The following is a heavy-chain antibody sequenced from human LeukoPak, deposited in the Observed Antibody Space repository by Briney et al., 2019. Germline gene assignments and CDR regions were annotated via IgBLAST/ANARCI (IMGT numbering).Heavy chain of an antibody. D-gene: IGHD3-3*01. CDR1: GFTFDDYA. J-gene: IGHJ3*02. V-gene: IGHV3-9*01. Sequence: PGRSLRLSCAASGFTFDDYAMHWVRQAPGKGLEWVSGISWNSGSIGYADSVKGRFTISRDNSKNTLYLQMNSLRAEDTAVYYCAGDILEWFHRGDAFDIWGQGTMVTVSA. CDR2: ISWNSGSI. CDR3: AGDILEWFHRGDAFDI.